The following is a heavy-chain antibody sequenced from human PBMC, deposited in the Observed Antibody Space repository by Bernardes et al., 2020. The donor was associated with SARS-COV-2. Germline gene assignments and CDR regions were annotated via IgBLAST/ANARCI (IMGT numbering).Heavy chain of an antibody. J-gene: IGHJ3*02. CDR1: GFTLRNYW. D-gene: IGHD2-2*02. CDR2: IKEDGSER. V-gene: IGHV3-7*01. CDR3: ARENYTEGGLDI. Sequence: GGSLRLSCTVSGFTLRNYWMSWVRQAPGKGLERVANIKEDGSERYYVDSAKGRFTISRDNAKNSVYLQMNSLRAEDTALYYCARENYTEGGLDIWGQGTMVTVSS.